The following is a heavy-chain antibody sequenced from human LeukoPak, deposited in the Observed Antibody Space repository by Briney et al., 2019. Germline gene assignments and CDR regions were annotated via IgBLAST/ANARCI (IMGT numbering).Heavy chain of an antibody. J-gene: IGHJ5*02. D-gene: IGHD6-13*01. Sequence: QPGGSLRLSCAASGFTFSSYSMNWVRQAPGKGLEWVAVTSYDGSNKYYADSVKGRFTISRDTPKNTLYLQMNSLTVEDTAVYYCARDYCHSSSWHCPFDPWGQGTLVTVSS. V-gene: IGHV3-30*03. CDR3: ARDYCHSSSWHCPFDP. CDR1: GFTFSSYS. CDR2: TSYDGSNK.